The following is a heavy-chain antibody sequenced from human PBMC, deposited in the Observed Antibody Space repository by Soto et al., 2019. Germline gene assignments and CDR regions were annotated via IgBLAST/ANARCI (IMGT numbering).Heavy chain of an antibody. D-gene: IGHD5-12*01. CDR2: IYYSGST. J-gene: IGHJ5*02. CDR1: GGSIISYY. Sequence: PSETLSLTCTVSGGSIISYYWSWIRQPPGKGLEWIGYIYYSGSTNYNPSLKSRVTISVDTSKNQFSLKLSSVTAADTAVYYCARGRGYSYGLDPWGQGTLVTVSS. CDR3: ARGRGYSYGLDP. V-gene: IGHV4-59*01.